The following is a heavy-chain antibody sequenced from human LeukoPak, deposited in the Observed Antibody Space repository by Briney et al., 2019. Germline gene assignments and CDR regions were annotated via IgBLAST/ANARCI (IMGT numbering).Heavy chain of an antibody. V-gene: IGHV3-73*01. CDR1: GFTFSGSA. Sequence: TGGSLRLSCAASGFTFSGSAIHWVRQASGKGLEWVGRIRDKANSYATAYIASVKGRFTISRDDSKNTAYLQMSSLKTEDTAVYYCTRWDCTTTGCYPFDYWGQGTLDTVSS. CDR2: IRDKANSYAT. CDR3: TRWDCTTTGCYPFDY. D-gene: IGHD2-2*01. J-gene: IGHJ4*02.